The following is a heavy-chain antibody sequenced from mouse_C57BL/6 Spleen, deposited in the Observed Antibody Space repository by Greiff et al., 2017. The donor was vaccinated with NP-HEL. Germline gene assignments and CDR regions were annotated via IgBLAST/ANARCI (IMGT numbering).Heavy chain of an antibody. J-gene: IGHJ4*01. CDR1: GFTFSDYY. D-gene: IGHD2-3*01. V-gene: IGHV5-12*01. Sequence: EVQGVESGGGLVQPGGSLKLSCAASGFTFSDYYMYWVRQTPEKRLEWVAYISNGGGSTYYPDTVKGRFTISRDNAKNTLYLQMSRLKSEDTAMYYCARHDGWGAMDYWGQGTSVTVSS. CDR2: ISNGGGST. CDR3: ARHDGWGAMDY.